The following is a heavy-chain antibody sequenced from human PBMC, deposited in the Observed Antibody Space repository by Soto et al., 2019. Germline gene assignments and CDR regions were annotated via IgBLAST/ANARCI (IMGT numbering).Heavy chain of an antibody. CDR3: VYFPPRAQRLASYYFDY. J-gene: IGHJ4*02. Sequence: GESLKISCKGSGYSFTSYWISWVRQMPGKGLEWMGRIDPSDSYTNYSPSFQGHVTISADKSISTAYLQWSSLKASDTAIYYFVYFPPRAQRLASYYFDYWGQGTPVTVSS. CDR2: IDPSDSYT. V-gene: IGHV5-10-1*01. CDR1: GYSFTSYW. D-gene: IGHD2-8*01.